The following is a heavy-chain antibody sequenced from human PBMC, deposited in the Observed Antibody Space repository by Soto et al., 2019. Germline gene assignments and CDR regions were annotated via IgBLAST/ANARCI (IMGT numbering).Heavy chain of an antibody. CDR3: ARDLELERGLGGMDV. D-gene: IGHD1-1*01. J-gene: IGHJ6*02. V-gene: IGHV3-33*01. Sequence: QVQLVESGGGAVQPGRSLRLSCAASGFTFSSYGMHWVRQAPGKGLEWVAVIWYDGSNKYYADSVKGRFTISRDNSKNTLYLQMNSLRAEDTAVYYCARDLELERGLGGMDVWGQGTTVTVSS. CDR1: GFTFSSYG. CDR2: IWYDGSNK.